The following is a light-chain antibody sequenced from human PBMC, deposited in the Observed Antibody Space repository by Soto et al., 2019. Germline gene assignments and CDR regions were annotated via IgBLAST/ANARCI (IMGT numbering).Light chain of an antibody. J-gene: IGKJ3*01. CDR2: DAA. CDR1: QTISNW. Sequence: DIQMTQSPSTLSASVGDRVTITCRARQTISNWLAWYQQKPGKAPKLLIYDAAKLESGVPSRFSGSGSGTEFTLTISSLQPDDFGTYYCQQYNSYAFTFGPGTKVDIK. V-gene: IGKV1-5*01. CDR3: QQYNSYAFT.